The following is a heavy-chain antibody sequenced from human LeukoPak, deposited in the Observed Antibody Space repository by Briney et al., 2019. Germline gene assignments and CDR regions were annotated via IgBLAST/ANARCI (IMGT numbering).Heavy chain of an antibody. V-gene: IGHV3-30*02. D-gene: IGHD3-10*01. CDR3: AKDLVLLWFGELGGNWFDP. J-gene: IGHJ5*02. CDR1: GFTLSSYG. Sequence: GSLRLSCAASGFTLSSYGMHWVRQAPGKGLEWVAFIRYDGSNKYYADSVKGRFTISRDNSKNTLYLQMNSLRAEDTAVYYCAKDLVLLWFGELGGNWFDPWGQGTLVTVSS. CDR2: IRYDGSNK.